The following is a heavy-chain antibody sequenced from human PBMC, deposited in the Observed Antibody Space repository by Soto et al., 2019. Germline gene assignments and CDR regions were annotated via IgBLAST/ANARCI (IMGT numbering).Heavy chain of an antibody. CDR2: ISGYNGNK. Sequence: QVQLVQSGAEVKKPGASVKVSCKASGYTFTSYGISWVRQAPGQGLEWMGWISGYNGNKKYAQKLQGRVPMTTDTAPSTASMELRSLRSDDTAVYYCARDPEIFDSWGQGTLVTVSS. CDR3: ARDPEIFDS. J-gene: IGHJ4*02. V-gene: IGHV1-18*01. CDR1: GYTFTSYG.